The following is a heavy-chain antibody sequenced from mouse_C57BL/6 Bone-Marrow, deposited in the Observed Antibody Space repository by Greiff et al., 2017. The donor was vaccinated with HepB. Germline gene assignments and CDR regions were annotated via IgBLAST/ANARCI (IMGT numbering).Heavy chain of an antibody. J-gene: IGHJ2*01. Sequence: EVKLVESGGGLVKPGGSLKLSCAASGFTFSSYAMSWVRQTPEKRLEWVATISDGGSYTYYPDNVKGRFTISRDNAKNNLYLQMSHLKSEDTAMYYCARGPMIYYGNYDYFDYWGQGTTLTVSS. V-gene: IGHV5-4*03. CDR3: ARGPMIYYGNYDYFDY. CDR1: GFTFSSYA. CDR2: ISDGGSYT. D-gene: IGHD2-1*01.